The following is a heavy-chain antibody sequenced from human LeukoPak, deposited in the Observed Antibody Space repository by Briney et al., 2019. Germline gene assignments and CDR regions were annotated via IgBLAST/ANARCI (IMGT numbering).Heavy chain of an antibody. CDR2: ISGSGGST. CDR3: AKVGGSYYYDSSGSNGYYFDY. V-gene: IGHV3-23*01. J-gene: IGHJ4*02. Sequence: PGGSLRLSYAASGFTFSSYAMSWVRQAPGKGLEWVSAISGSGGSTYYADSVKGRFTISRDNSKNTLYLQMNSLRAEDTAVYYCAKVGGSYYYDSSGSNGYYFDYWGQGTLVTVSS. CDR1: GFTFSSYA. D-gene: IGHD3-22*01.